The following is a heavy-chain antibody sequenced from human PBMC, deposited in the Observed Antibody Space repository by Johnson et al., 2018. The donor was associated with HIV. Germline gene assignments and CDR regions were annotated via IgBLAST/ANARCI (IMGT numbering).Heavy chain of an antibody. CDR1: GFTFSSYG. CDR2: IWYDGSNK. J-gene: IGHJ3*02. Sequence: HVQLVESGGGVVQPGRSLRLSCAASGFTFSSYGMHWVRQAPGKGLECVAVIWYDGSNKYYADSVKGRFTISRDNAKNSLYVQMNSLRAEDTAVYYCARVLRLPRLGAFDIWGQGTMVTVSS. D-gene: IGHD5-12*01. CDR3: ARVLRLPRLGAFDI. V-gene: IGHV3-33*01.